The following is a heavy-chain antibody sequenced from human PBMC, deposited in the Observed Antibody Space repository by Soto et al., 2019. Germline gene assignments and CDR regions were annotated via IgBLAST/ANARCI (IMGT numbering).Heavy chain of an antibody. CDR1: GGTFSSYA. V-gene: IGHV1-69*13. CDR2: IIPIFGTA. D-gene: IGHD6-19*01. CDR3: ARDVSSSGWFSPSSYYYGMDV. Sequence: ASVKVSCKASGGTFSSYAISWVRQAPGQGLEWMGGIIPIFGTANYAQKFQGRVTITADESTSTAYMELSSLRSEDTAVYYCARDVSSSGWFSPSSYYYGMDVWGQGTTVTVSS. J-gene: IGHJ6*02.